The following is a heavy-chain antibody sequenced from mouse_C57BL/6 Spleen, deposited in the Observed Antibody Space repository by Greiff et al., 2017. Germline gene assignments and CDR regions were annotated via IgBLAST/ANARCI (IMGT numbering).Heavy chain of an antibody. CDR3: ARGTRVGAMDY. D-gene: IGHD1-1*01. V-gene: IGHV1-52*01. CDR1: GYTFTSYW. CDR2: IDPSDSET. Sequence: QVQLKQPGAELVRPGSSVKLSCKASGYTFTSYWMHWVKQRPIQGLEWIGNIDPSDSETHYNQKFKDKATLTVDKSSSTAYMQLSSLTSEDAAVYYCARGTRVGAMDYWGQGTSVTVSS. J-gene: IGHJ4*01.